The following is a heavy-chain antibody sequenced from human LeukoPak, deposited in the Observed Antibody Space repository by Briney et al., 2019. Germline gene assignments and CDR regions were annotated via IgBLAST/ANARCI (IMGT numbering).Heavy chain of an antibody. CDR2: ISGSATTI. Sequence: GGSLRLSCAASGFTFSDYYMSWIRQAPGKGLEWVSYISGSATTIYYADSVKGRFTISRDNAKNSLYLQMNSLRAEDTAVYYCATERVGAKRIADYWGQGTLVTVSS. J-gene: IGHJ4*02. D-gene: IGHD1-26*01. CDR3: ATERVGAKRIADY. CDR1: GFTFSDYY. V-gene: IGHV3-11*04.